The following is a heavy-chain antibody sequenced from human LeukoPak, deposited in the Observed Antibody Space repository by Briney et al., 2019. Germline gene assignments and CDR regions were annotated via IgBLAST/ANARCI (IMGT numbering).Heavy chain of an antibody. D-gene: IGHD3-10*01. CDR3: ARGGFGELY. CDR1: GFTFSSYE. Sequence: PGGSLRLSCAASGFTFSSYEFNWVRQAPGKGLEWVSSISSTSTYIYYADSVKGRFTISRDNAKNSLYLQVNSLRAEDTAVYYCARGGFGELYWGQGTLVTVSS. CDR2: ISSTSTYI. V-gene: IGHV3-21*01. J-gene: IGHJ4*02.